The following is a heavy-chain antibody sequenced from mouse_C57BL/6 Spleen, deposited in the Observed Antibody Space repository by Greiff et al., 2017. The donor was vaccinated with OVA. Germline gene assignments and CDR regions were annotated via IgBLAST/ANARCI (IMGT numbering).Heavy chain of an antibody. CDR3: ARNYYGSSRFAY. Sequence: QVQLQQPGAELVRPGTSVKLSCKASGYTFTSYWMHWVKQRPGQGLEWIGVIDPSDSYTNYNQKFKGKATLTVDTSSSTAYMQLSSLTFEDSAVYYCARNYYGSSRFAYWGQGTLVTVSA. CDR1: GYTFTSYW. CDR2: IDPSDSYT. V-gene: IGHV1-59*01. J-gene: IGHJ3*01. D-gene: IGHD1-1*01.